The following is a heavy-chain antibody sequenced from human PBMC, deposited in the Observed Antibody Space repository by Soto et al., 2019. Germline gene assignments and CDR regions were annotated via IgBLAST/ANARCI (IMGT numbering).Heavy chain of an antibody. Sequence: GASVKLSCKTCGYRFTSYGISWVRQAPRQRLEWMGWISAYNGNTNYAQKLQGRVTMTTDTSTSTAYMELRSLRSDDTAVYYCARVQSYGGAFDYWGQGPLATVSS. CDR3: ARVQSYGGAFDY. D-gene: IGHD3-10*01. V-gene: IGHV1-18*01. J-gene: IGHJ4*02. CDR2: ISAYNGNT. CDR1: GYRFTSYG.